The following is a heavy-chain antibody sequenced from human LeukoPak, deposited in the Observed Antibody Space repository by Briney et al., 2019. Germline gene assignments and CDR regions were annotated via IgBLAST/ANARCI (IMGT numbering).Heavy chain of an antibody. D-gene: IGHD2-2*01. CDR2: ISYDGSNK. J-gene: IGHJ4*02. V-gene: IGHV3-30*18. CDR1: GFTFSSYG. Sequence: GGSLRLSCAASGFTFSSYGMHWVRQAPGKGLEWVAVISYDGSNKYYADSVKGRFTISRDNSKNTLYLQMNSLRAEDTAVYYCAKGIGQVVPAALDYWGQGTLVTVSS. CDR3: AKGIGQVVPAALDY.